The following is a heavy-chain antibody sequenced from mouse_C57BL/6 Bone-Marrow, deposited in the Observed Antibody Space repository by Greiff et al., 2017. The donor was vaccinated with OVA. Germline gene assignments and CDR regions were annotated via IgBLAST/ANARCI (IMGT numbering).Heavy chain of an antibody. CDR2: ISDGGSYT. V-gene: IGHV5-4*01. CDR1: GFTFSSYA. D-gene: IGHD1-1*01. Sequence: EVNVVESGGGLVKPGGSLKLSCAASGFTFSSYAMSWVRQTPEKRLEWVATISDGGSYTYYPDNVKGRFTISRDNAKNNLYLQMSHLKSEDTAMYYCARDSFITTVVDYAMDYWGQGTSVTVSS. CDR3: ARDSFITTVVDYAMDY. J-gene: IGHJ4*01.